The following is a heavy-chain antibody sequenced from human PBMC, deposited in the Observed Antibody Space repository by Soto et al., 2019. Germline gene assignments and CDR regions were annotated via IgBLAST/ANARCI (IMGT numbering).Heavy chain of an antibody. CDR1: GASISGFY. CDR2: IYATGTT. CDR3: VRDGTKTLRDWFDP. V-gene: IGHV4-4*07. J-gene: IGHJ5*02. Sequence: SETLSPTCAVSGASISGFYWSWVRKSAGKGLEWIGRIYATGTTDYNPSLKSRVMMSVDTSKKQFSLKLRSVTAADTAVYYCVRDGTKTLRDWFDPWGQGISVTVSS. D-gene: IGHD1-1*01.